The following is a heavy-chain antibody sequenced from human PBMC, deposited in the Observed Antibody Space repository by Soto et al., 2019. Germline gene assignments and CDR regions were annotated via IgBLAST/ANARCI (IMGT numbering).Heavy chain of an antibody. V-gene: IGHV1-18*04. CDR1: GYTFTSYG. D-gene: IGHD3-10*01. Sequence: QVQLVQSGAEVKKPGASVKVSCKASGYTFTSYGISWVRQAPGQGLEWMGWISAYNGNTNYAQKLQGRVTMTTDTSTSTAYMELRSLRSDDTAVYFCARDLHGSGSYGLDYYGMDVWGQGTTVTVSS. CDR3: ARDLHGSGSYGLDYYGMDV. CDR2: ISAYNGNT. J-gene: IGHJ6*02.